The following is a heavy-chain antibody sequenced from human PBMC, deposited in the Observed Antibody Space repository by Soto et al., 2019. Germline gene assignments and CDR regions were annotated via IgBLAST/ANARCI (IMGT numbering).Heavy chain of an antibody. CDR1: GGSLSSGTYY. CDR2: IYHSGSS. D-gene: IGHD4-17*01. J-gene: IGHJ4*02. CDR3: ARDLLDTTVDYYFDS. Sequence: SEALSLTCTVSGGSLSSGTYYWSWIRQPPGKGLEWIGYIYHSGSSQSNPSLKSRVTISIDTSKNQFSLELRSVTAADTAVYYCARDLLDTTVDYYFDSWGPGRLVTVSS. V-gene: IGHV4-30-4*01.